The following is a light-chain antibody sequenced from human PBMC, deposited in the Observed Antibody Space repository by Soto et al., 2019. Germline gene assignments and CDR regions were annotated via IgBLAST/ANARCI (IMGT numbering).Light chain of an antibody. Sequence: EVVLTQSPGTLSLSPGERATLSCRARQSVSGAYLAWYQQKPGQAPRLLIYDASSRAPGIPDRFSGSGSETDFTLTISRLEPDDFAVYYCQDYGSSRTFGQGTKVDIK. CDR3: QDYGSSRT. CDR1: QSVSGAY. J-gene: IGKJ1*01. CDR2: DAS. V-gene: IGKV3-20*01.